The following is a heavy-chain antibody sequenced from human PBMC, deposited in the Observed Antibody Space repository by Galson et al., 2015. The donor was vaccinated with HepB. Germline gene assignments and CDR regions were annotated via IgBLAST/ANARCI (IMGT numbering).Heavy chain of an antibody. V-gene: IGHV3-23*01. D-gene: IGHD2-8*02. CDR2: ISGSGGRT. Sequence: SLRLSCAASGFTFSRYAMNWVRQAPGKGLEWVSGISGSGGRTWYADSVKGRFTVSRDNSKNTLSLQMNSLRADDTAVYYCAKYCTGGSCSSQYYGLDVWGQGTTVTVSS. CDR1: GFTFSRYA. J-gene: IGHJ6*02. CDR3: AKYCTGGSCSSQYYGLDV.